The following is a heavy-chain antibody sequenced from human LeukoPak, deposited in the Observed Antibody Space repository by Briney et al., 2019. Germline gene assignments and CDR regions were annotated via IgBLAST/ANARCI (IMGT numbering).Heavy chain of an antibody. V-gene: IGHV4-39*07. J-gene: IGHJ4*02. D-gene: IGHD5-12*01. Sequence: SESLSLTCTVSGGSISSSSYYWGWIRQPPGKGLEWIGYIYHSGSTYYNPSLKSRVTISVDRSENQFSLKLSSVTAADTTVYYCARGAHVATYDYWGQGTLVTVSS. CDR1: GGSISSSSYY. CDR2: IYHSGST. CDR3: ARGAHVATYDY.